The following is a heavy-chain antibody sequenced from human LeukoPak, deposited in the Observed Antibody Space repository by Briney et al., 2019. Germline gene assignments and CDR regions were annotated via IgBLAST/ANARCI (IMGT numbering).Heavy chain of an antibody. D-gene: IGHD5-18*01. CDR3: ARGGGYSLNDY. Sequence: SETLSLTCTVSGDSIRSSSYHWGWIRQPPGKGLEWIGSIYYSGSTYNNRSLKRRLTISIDTSENQFSLRLSSVTAADTAVYYCARGGGYSLNDYWGQGTLVTVSS. J-gene: IGHJ4*02. V-gene: IGHV4-39*07. CDR1: GDSIRSSSYH. CDR2: IYYSGST.